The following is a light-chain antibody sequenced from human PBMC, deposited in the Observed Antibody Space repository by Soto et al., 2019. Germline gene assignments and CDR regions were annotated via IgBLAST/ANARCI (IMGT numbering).Light chain of an antibody. CDR3: SSYTSSSTYNYV. V-gene: IGLV2-14*01. CDR2: DVS. Sequence: QSVLTQPASVSGSPGQSITIPCTGTSSDVGGYNYVSWYQQHPGKAPKLMIYDVSNRPSGVSNRFSGSKSGNTASLTISGLQAEDEADYYCSSYTSSSTYNYVFGTGTRSPS. J-gene: IGLJ1*01. CDR1: SSDVGGYNY.